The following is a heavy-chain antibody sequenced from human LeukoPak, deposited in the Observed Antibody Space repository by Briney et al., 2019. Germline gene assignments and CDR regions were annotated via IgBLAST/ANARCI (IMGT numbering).Heavy chain of an antibody. CDR1: GFTFSSYA. J-gene: IGHJ3*02. CDR3: AKGYYDSSGNAFDI. Sequence: PGGSLRLSCAASGFTFSSYAMSWVRQAPGKGLEWVSAISGSGGSTYYADSVKGRFTISRDNSKSTLYLQINSLRAEDTAVYYCAKGYYDSSGNAFDIWGQGAMVTVSS. D-gene: IGHD3-22*01. V-gene: IGHV3-23*01. CDR2: ISGSGGST.